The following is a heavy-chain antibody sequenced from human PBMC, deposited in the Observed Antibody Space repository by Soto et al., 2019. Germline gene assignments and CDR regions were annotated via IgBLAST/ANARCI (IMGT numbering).Heavy chain of an antibody. V-gene: IGHV1-24*01. CDR3: ATSSYYDFWSGHRGNWFDP. D-gene: IGHD3-3*01. J-gene: IGHJ5*02. Sequence: ASVKVSCKVSGYTLTELSMHWVRQAPGKGLEWMGGFDPEDGETIYAQKFQGRVTMTEDTSTDTAYMELSSLRSEDTAVYYCATSSYYDFWSGHRGNWFDPWGQGTLVTVSS. CDR1: GYTLTELS. CDR2: FDPEDGET.